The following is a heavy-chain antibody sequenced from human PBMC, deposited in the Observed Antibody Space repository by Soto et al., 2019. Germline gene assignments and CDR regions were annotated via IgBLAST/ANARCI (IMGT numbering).Heavy chain of an antibody. V-gene: IGHV3-23*01. CDR2: ISGSGGST. J-gene: IGHJ6*02. CDR1: GFTFSSCA. CDR3: AKGHYGGNSGYYCMDV. Sequence: GGSLRLSCAASGFTFSSCAMSWVRQAPGKGLEWVSAISGSGGSTSYADSVKGRFTISRDNSKNTLYLQMNSLRAEDTAVYYCAKGHYGGNSGYYCMDVWGQGTTVTVSS. D-gene: IGHD4-17*01.